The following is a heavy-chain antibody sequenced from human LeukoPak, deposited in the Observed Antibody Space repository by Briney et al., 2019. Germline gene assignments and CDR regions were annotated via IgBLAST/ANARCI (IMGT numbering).Heavy chain of an antibody. D-gene: IGHD3-22*01. Sequence: ASVKVSCKASGYTFTNYYIHWVRQAPGQGLEWMGIINPSGGSTSYAQKFQGRVTMTRDTSTSTVYMELSSLRSEDTAVYYCARVGYDSSGYLGYYYGMDVWGQGTTVTVSS. CDR2: INPSGGST. CDR1: GYTFTNYY. CDR3: ARVGYDSSGYLGYYYGMDV. J-gene: IGHJ6*02. V-gene: IGHV1-46*01.